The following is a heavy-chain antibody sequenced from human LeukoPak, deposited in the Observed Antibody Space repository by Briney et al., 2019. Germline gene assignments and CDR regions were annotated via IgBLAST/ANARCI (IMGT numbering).Heavy chain of an antibody. CDR3: ARDLVGFRAWFDP. D-gene: IGHD3-10*01. CDR1: GYTFTSYY. V-gene: IGHV1-46*01. CDR2: INPSGGST. J-gene: IGHJ5*02. Sequence: ASVKVSCKASGYTFTSYYMHWVRQAPGQGLEWMRIINPSGGSTSYAQKFQGRVTMTRDTSTSTVYMELSSLRSEDTAVYYCARDLVGFRAWFDPWGQGTLVTVSS.